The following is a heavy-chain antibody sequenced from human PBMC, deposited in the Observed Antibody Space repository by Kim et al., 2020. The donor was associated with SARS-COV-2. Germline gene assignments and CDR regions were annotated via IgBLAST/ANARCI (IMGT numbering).Heavy chain of an antibody. J-gene: IGHJ5*02. Sequence: SETLSLTCTLSGGSVTSDRHFWTWIRQTPNKGLEWIGYIYSSGSTNYNPSLRSRVTMSVDTTSNQFSLKLTSVTAADTAVYYCARGVSQQMGDPCGQGT. V-gene: IGHV4-61*01. CDR1: GGSVTSDRHF. CDR2: IYSSGST. CDR3: ARGVSQQMGDP. D-gene: IGHD6-13*01.